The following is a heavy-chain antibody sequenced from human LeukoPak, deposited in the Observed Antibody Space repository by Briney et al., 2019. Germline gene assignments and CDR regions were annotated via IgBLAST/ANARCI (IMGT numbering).Heavy chain of an antibody. Sequence: GASVKVSCKASGGTFSSYAISWVRQAPGQGLEWMGIINPSGGSTSYAQRFQGRVTMTRDMSTSTVYMELSSLRSEDTAVYYCARDLGGPFKWAMATRANWFDPWGQGTLVTVSS. CDR1: GGTFSSYA. D-gene: IGHD5-24*01. J-gene: IGHJ5*02. CDR3: ARDLGGPFKWAMATRANWFDP. CDR2: INPSGGST. V-gene: IGHV1-46*01.